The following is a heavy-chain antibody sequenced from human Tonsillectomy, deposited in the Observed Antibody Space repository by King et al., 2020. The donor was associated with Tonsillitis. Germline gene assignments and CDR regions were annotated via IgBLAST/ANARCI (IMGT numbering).Heavy chain of an antibody. J-gene: IGHJ3*01. CDR1: GYSFSAFY. V-gene: IGHV1-2*02. Sequence: VQLVESGAEVREPGTSVKVFCKASGYSFSAFYIHWVRQAPGQGPEWMGWINPKSGDTGFAQKFQGKVTLTRDTSINTVYMEVNRLIFDDTAVYYCARGYRSSAFTVWGQGTMVPVSS. CDR2: INPKSGDT. D-gene: IGHD2-15*01. CDR3: ARGYRSSAFTV.